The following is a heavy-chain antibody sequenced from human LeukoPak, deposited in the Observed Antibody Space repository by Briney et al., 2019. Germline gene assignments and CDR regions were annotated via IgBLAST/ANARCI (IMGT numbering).Heavy chain of an antibody. CDR2: IYRRGST. J-gene: IGHJ6*02. V-gene: IGHV4-39*01. CDR1: GASISSSDSY. Sequence: SETLSLTCTVSGASISSSDSYWSWIRQPPGKGLEWIGSIYRRGSTSYNPSLKSRVTVSEDMSKNHFSLRLSFVTAADTAVYYCARHVQDLGIKVWGQGTTVTVSS. CDR3: ARHVQDLGIKV.